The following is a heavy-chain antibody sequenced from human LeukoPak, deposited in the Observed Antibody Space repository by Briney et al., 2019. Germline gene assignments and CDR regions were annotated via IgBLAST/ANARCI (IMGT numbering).Heavy chain of an antibody. CDR1: GFTFSTYT. Sequence: GGSLRLSCVVSGFTFSTYTMNWVRQAPGKGLEWVSSISSGSRDIYYADSLKGRFTISRDNAKNSLYLQMNSLRAEDTAVYYCARLDWNDVWYFDYWGQGTLVTVSS. CDR3: ARLDWNDVWYFDY. CDR2: ISSGSRDI. D-gene: IGHD1-1*01. V-gene: IGHV3-21*01. J-gene: IGHJ4*02.